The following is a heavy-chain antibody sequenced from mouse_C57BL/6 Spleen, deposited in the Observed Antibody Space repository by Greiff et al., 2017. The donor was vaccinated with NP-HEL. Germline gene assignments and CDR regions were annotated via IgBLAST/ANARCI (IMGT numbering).Heavy chain of an antibody. CDR1: GYTFTSYW. CDR2: IHPNSGST. V-gene: IGHV1-64*01. CDR3: ARARGGSRRMDY. Sequence: VQLQQSGAELVKPGASVKLSCKASGYTFTSYWMHWVKQRPGQGLEWIGMIHPNSGSTNYNEKFKSKATLTVDKSSSTAYMQLSSLTSEDSAVYYCARARGGSRRMDYWGQGTSVTVSS. D-gene: IGHD1-1*01. J-gene: IGHJ4*01.